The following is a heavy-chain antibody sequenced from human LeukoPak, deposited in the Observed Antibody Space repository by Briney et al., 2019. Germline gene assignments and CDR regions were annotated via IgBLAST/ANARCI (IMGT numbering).Heavy chain of an antibody. J-gene: IGHJ4*02. V-gene: IGHV1-24*01. D-gene: IGHD6-19*01. CDR1: GYTLTELS. CDR3: ATVSSYGYYFDY. Sequence: ASVKVSCKVSGYTLTELSMHWVRQAPGKGLEWMGGFDPEDGETIYAQKFQGKVTMTEDTSTDTAYMELSSLRSEDTAVYYCATVSSYGYYFDYWGQGTLVTVSS. CDR2: FDPEDGET.